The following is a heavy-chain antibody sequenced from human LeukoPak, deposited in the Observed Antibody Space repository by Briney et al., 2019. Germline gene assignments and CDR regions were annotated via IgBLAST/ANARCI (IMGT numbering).Heavy chain of an antibody. CDR2: IYTSGST. D-gene: IGHD2-2*01. J-gene: IGHJ5*02. V-gene: IGHV4-4*07. Sequence: TASETLSLTCTVSGGSISSYYGSWIRQPAGKGLEWIGRIYTSGSTNYNPSLKSRVTMSVDTSKNQFSLKLSSVPAAATAVYYCASHQLSEDWFDPWGQGTLVTVSS. CDR1: GGSISSYY. CDR3: ASHQLSEDWFDP.